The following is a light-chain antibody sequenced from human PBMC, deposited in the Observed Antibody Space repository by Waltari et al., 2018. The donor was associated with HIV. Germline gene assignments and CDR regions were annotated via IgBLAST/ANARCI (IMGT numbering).Light chain of an antibody. CDR2: EVS. CDR1: SSDVGSYNL. CDR3: CSYAGSSTSTWV. Sequence: QSALTQPASVSGSPGQSITISCTGTSSDVGSYNLVSWYQQHPGKAPKLMIYEVSKRPSGVSNRFSGSKSSNTASLTISGLQAEDEADYYCCSYAGSSTSTWVFGGGTKLTVL. J-gene: IGLJ3*02. V-gene: IGLV2-23*02.